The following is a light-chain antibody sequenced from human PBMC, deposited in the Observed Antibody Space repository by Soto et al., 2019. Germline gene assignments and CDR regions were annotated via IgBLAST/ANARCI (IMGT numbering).Light chain of an antibody. CDR1: QTVASN. CDR3: QQYHNWPPQYT. CDR2: GAS. Sequence: PGERATLSCRASQTVASNLAWYQQKPGQAPRLLVHGASTRATGVPARFSGSGSGTEFTLTISSLQSEDFAVYYCQQYHNWPPQYTFCQGTKLQIK. V-gene: IGKV3-15*01. J-gene: IGKJ2*01.